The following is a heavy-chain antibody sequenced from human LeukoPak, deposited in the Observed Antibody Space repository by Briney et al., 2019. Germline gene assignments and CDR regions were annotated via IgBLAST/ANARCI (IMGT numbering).Heavy chain of an antibody. V-gene: IGHV3-15*03. CDR3: SKDLPHTRAWALKY. Sequence: GGSLRLSRTASGFIFSDAWMTWVRQAPGQGPEWVGRIKSKGSGGTTDYASSVKGRFTISRDDSENTLYLQMTSLRTDDTAVYYCSKDLPHTRAWALKYWGQGALVTVSS. CDR2: IKSKGSGGTT. CDR1: GFIFSDAW. J-gene: IGHJ4*02. D-gene: IGHD2-2*01.